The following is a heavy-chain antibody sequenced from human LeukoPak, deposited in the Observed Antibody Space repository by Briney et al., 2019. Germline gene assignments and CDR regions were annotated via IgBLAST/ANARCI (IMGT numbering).Heavy chain of an antibody. J-gene: IGHJ4*02. CDR3: ARDSSGKVNYFDY. Sequence: GGSLRFSCAASGFTFSSYWMSWVRQAPGKGLEWVANIKQDGSEKYYVDSVKGRFTISRDNAKNSLYLQMNSLRAEDTAVYYCARDSSGKVNYFDYWGQGTLVTVSS. CDR1: GFTFSSYW. D-gene: IGHD6-19*01. CDR2: IKQDGSEK. V-gene: IGHV3-7*01.